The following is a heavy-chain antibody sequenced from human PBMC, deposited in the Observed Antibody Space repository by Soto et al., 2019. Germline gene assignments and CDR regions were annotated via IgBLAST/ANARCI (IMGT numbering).Heavy chain of an antibody. CDR3: ARDCDVHSFVVVPAASFGWFDP. J-gene: IGHJ5*02. CDR2: ISSSSSYI. CDR1: GFTFSSYS. D-gene: IGHD2-2*01. Sequence: PGGSLRLSCAASGFTFSSYSMNWVRQAPGKGLEWVSSISSSSSYIYYADSVKGRFTISRDNAKNSLYLQMNSLRAEDTAVYYCARDCDVHSFVVVPAASFGWFDPWGQGTLVTVSS. V-gene: IGHV3-21*01.